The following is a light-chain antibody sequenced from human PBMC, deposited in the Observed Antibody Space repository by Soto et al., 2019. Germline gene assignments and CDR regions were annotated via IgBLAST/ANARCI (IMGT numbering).Light chain of an antibody. CDR1: QSISSN. J-gene: IGKJ2*01. Sequence: EILMTQSQATLSFSPGERATLSCRASQSISSNVAWYQQKPGQAPRLLIYVASTRATGVPARFSGGGSGTEFTLTISSLQSEDFAVYFCQQYKDWPPYTFGQGTKLEIK. CDR3: QQYKDWPPYT. V-gene: IGKV3-15*01. CDR2: VAS.